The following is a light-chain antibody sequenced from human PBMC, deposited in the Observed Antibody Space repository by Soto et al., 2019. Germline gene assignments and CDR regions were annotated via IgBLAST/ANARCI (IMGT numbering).Light chain of an antibody. CDR1: SSGVGGYNY. Sequence: QSVMTQPRSVSGSPGQSVTVSCTGTSSGVGGYNYVSWYQQHPGKAPKLMIDDVNKRPSGVPDRFSGSRSGNTASLTISGLQTEDEADYYCCSYAGSYTWVFGGGTKLTVL. CDR3: CSYAGSYTWV. V-gene: IGLV2-11*01. J-gene: IGLJ3*02. CDR2: DVN.